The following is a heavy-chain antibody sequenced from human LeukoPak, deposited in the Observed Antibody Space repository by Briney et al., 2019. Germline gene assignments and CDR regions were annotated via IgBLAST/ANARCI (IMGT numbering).Heavy chain of an antibody. V-gene: IGHV1-69*13. J-gene: IGHJ4*02. CDR1: GYTFTSYD. Sequence: SVKVSCKASGYTFTSYDINWVRQATGQGLEWMGGIIPIFGTANYAQKFQGRVTITADESTSTAYMELSSLRSEDTAVYYCARGGLRAHYFDYWGQGTLVTVSS. D-gene: IGHD2-15*01. CDR3: ARGGLRAHYFDY. CDR2: IIPIFGTA.